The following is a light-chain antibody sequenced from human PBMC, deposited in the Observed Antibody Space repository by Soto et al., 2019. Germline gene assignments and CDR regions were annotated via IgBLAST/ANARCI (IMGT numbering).Light chain of an antibody. J-gene: IGLJ1*01. CDR3: QSYDNSLSGYV. CDR2: GNI. V-gene: IGLV1-40*01. CDR1: SSNIGAGYD. Sequence: QSVLTQPPSVSGAPGQRVTISCTGSSSNIGAGYDVHWYQQRPGTAPKLLIFGNINRPSGVPDRFSGSKSGTSASLAITGLQAEDEGDYYCQSYDNSLSGYVFGTGTKLTVL.